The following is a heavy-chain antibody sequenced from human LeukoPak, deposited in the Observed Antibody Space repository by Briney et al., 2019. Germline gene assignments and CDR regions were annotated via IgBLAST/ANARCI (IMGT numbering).Heavy chain of an antibody. CDR1: GYTFTXYA. J-gene: IGHJ4*02. CDR2: INAGNGNT. Sequence: VXVSCKASGYTFTXYAMHWVRQAPGQRLEWMGWINAGNGNTKYSQKFQGRVTITRDTSASTAYMELSSLRSEDTAVYSCARGTNVVVVPAAMGYWGQGTLVTVSS. D-gene: IGHD2-2*01. CDR3: ARGTNVVVVPAAMGY. V-gene: IGHV1-3*01.